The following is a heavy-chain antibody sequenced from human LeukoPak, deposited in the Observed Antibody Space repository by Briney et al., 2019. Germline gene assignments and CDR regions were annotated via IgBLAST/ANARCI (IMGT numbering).Heavy chain of an antibody. CDR2: IWYDGSNK. Sequence: GRSLRLSCAASGFTFSSYGMHWVRQAPGKGLEWVAVIWYDGSNKYYADSVKGRFTISRDNSKNTLYLQMNSLRAKDTAVYYCARGYDQFDYWGQGTLVTVSS. CDR3: ARGYDQFDY. V-gene: IGHV3-33*01. D-gene: IGHD5-12*01. CDR1: GFTFSSYG. J-gene: IGHJ4*02.